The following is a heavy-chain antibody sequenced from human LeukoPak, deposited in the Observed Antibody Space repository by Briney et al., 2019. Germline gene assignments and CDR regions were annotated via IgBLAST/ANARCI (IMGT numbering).Heavy chain of an antibody. V-gene: IGHV4-59*02. CDR1: GASVSSHY. CDR3: ARLSTYYDFWSPLDY. Sequence: PPETLSLTCTVSGASVSSHYWSWIRQAPGKGLEWIGYVSYSGGTNYNPSLKSRVTISLDTSKDQFSLRLNSVTTADTAVYYCARLSTYYDFWSPLDYWGQGTLVTVSS. J-gene: IGHJ4*02. CDR2: VSYSGGT. D-gene: IGHD3-3*01.